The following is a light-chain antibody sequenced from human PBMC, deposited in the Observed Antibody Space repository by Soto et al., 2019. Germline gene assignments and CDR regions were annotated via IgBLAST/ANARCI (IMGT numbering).Light chain of an antibody. CDR2: GAS. Sequence: EFVLTQSPGTLSLSPGEGATLSCRASQTVSSSFLAWYQQKAGQAPRLLIYGASSRATGIPDRFSGSGSGTDLTLTITRLEPEDFAVYYCQQYGSSPGTFGQGTKVEIK. CDR1: QTVSSSF. CDR3: QQYGSSPGT. J-gene: IGKJ1*01. V-gene: IGKV3-20*01.